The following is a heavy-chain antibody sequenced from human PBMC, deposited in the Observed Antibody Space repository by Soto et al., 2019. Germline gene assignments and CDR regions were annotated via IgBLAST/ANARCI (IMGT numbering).Heavy chain of an antibody. Sequence: GGSLRLSCAASGFTFNIYGMHWVRQAPDKGLEWVALISYDGSNQYYADSVKGRFTISRDNSKSTVYLELNNLSAEDTAVYHCAKNQGVELVPLATVDWFDPWGQGSVVTVSS. CDR3: AKNQGVELVPLATVDWFDP. D-gene: IGHD1-26*01. CDR2: ISYDGSNQ. V-gene: IGHV3-30*18. CDR1: GFTFNIYG. J-gene: IGHJ5*02.